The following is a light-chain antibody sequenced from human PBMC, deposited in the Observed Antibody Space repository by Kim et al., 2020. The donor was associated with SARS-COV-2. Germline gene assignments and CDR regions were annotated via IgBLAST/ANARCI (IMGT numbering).Light chain of an antibody. CDR2: DVS. Sequence: GQSITISCTGTSSDVGGYEYVSWYQQRPGKAPKLMIYDVSKRPSGVSNRFSGSKSGNTAFLTISGLQAEDETDYYCSSYTSSSTWVFGGGTKLTVL. CDR1: SSDVGGYEY. J-gene: IGLJ3*02. V-gene: IGLV2-14*04. CDR3: SSYTSSSTWV.